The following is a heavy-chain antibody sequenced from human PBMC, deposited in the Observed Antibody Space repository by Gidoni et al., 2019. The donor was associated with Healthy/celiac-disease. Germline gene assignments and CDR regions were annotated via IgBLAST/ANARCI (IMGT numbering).Heavy chain of an antibody. V-gene: IGHV3-20*04. Sequence: AASGFTFDDYGMSWVRQAPGKGLEWVSGITWNGGSTGYADSVKGRFTISRDNAKNSLYLQMNSLRAEDTALYYCAREHDYGDYGWFDPWGQGTLVTVSS. CDR1: GFTFDDYG. J-gene: IGHJ5*02. CDR3: AREHDYGDYGWFDP. D-gene: IGHD4-17*01. CDR2: ITWNGGST.